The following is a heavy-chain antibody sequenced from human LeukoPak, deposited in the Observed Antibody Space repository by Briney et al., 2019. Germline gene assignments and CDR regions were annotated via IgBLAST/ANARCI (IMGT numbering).Heavy chain of an antibody. CDR2: ISYSGST. Sequence: SETLSLTCTVSGGSISSYYWSWIRRPPGKGLEWIGYISYSGSTNYNPSLKSRVTISVDTSKNQFSLKLTSVTAADTAVYYCARQDYSYYMDVWGKGTTVAVSS. V-gene: IGHV4-59*01. CDR3: ARQDYSYYMDV. CDR1: GGSISSYY. J-gene: IGHJ6*03.